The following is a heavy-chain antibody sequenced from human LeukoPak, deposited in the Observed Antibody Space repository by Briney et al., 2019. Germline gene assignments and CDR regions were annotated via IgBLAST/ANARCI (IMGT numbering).Heavy chain of an antibody. D-gene: IGHD6-6*01. J-gene: IGHJ6*04. Sequence: PSETLSLTCAVSGYSISSGYYGGWSRQPPGEGLEWIGSIYHSGSTYYNPSLKSRVTILVHTSNNQFSLKLSSVTAADTAVYYCAGGFPPYSSSAHRHLWGKGTTVTVSS. CDR2: IYHSGST. CDR1: GYSISSGYY. CDR3: AGGFPPYSSSAHRHL. V-gene: IGHV4-38-2*01.